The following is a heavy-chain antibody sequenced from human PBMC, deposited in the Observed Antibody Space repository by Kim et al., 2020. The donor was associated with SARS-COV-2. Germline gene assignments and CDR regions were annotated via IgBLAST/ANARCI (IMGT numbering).Heavy chain of an antibody. CDR2: IWYDGSNK. CDR3: AKALPLRERGYYFDY. CDR1: GFTFSSYA. J-gene: IGHJ4*02. V-gene: IGHV3-33*06. D-gene: IGHD3-16*01. Sequence: GGSLRLSCAASGFTFSSYAMHWVRQAPGKGLEWVAVIWYDGSNKYYADSVKGRFTISRDNSKNTLYLQMNSLRAEDTAMYYCAKALPLRERGYYFDYWGQGTLVTVSS.